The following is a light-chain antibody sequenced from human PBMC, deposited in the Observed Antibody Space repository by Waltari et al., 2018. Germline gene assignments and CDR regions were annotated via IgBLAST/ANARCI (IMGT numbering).Light chain of an antibody. V-gene: IGKV4-1*01. CDR1: QSVLYSSNNKNY. CDR2: WAF. J-gene: IGKJ4*01. CDR3: QQYYSTLALT. Sequence: DIVMTQSPDSLAVSLGERATINCKSSQSVLYSSNNKNYLAWYQQKPGQPPKLLIYWAFTRESGVPDRFSGSGSGTDFTLTISSLQAEDGAVYYCQQYYSTLALTFGGGTKVEIK.